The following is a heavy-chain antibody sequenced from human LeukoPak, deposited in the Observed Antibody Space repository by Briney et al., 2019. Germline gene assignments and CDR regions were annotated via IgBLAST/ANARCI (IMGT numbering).Heavy chain of an antibody. J-gene: IGHJ4*02. CDR1: GFTFSSYG. CDR3: AKQYCSSSTCYVGAFLDY. CDR2: ISVRGGST. Sequence: GGSLRLSCAASGFTFSSYGMHWVRQAPGKGLEWVSGISVRGGSTYYADSVKGRFTISRDNSKNTLYLQMSSLRAEDTALYYCAKQYCSSSTCYVGAFLDYWGQGTLVTVSS. D-gene: IGHD2-15*01. V-gene: IGHV3-23*01.